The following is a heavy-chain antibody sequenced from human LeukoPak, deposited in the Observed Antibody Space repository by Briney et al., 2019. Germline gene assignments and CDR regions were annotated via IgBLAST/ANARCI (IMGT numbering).Heavy chain of an antibody. J-gene: IGHJ6*02. CDR1: GYTFTGYY. CDR2: INPNSGGT. V-gene: IGHV1-2*02. D-gene: IGHD3-22*01. CDR3: ARVYYYDSIGYYYGMDV. Sequence: ASVRVSCKASGYTFTGYYMHWVRQAPGQGLEWMGWINPNSGGTNYAQKFQGRVTMTRDTSISTAYMELSRLRSDDTAVYYCARVYYYDSIGYYYGMDVWGQGTTVTVSS.